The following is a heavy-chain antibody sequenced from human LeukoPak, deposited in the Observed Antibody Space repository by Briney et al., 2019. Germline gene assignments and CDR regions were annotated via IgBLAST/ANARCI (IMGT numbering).Heavy chain of an antibody. CDR2: IYYSGST. CDR1: GGSISSSY. V-gene: IGHV4-59*01. Sequence: SETLSLTCTVSGGSISSSYWSWIRQPPGKGLEWIGYIYYSGSTNYNPSLKSRVTISVDTSKNQFSLKLSSVTAADTAVYYCARGIVVVVAATWELWFDPWGQGTLVTVSS. D-gene: IGHD2-15*01. J-gene: IGHJ5*02. CDR3: ARGIVVVVAATWELWFDP.